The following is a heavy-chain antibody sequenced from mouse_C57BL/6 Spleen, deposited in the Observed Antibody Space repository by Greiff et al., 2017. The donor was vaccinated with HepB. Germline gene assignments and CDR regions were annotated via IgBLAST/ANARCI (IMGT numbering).Heavy chain of an antibody. J-gene: IGHJ4*01. CDR2: IRNKANNHAT. CDR3: TQGNPYAMDY. V-gene: IGHV6-6*01. CDR1: GFTFSDAW. Sequence: EVMLVESGGGLVQPGGSMKLSCAASGFTFSDAWMDWVRQSPEKGLEWVAEIRNKANNHATYYAESVKGRFTIPRDDSKSSVYLQMNSLRAEDTGIYYCTQGNPYAMDYWGQGTSVTVSS.